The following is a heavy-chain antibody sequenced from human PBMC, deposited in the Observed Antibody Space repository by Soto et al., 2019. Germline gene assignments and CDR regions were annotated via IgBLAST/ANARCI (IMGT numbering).Heavy chain of an antibody. V-gene: IGHV4-59*08. CDR2: VYYTGST. CDR3: AGGTLERRLYYYYMDV. Sequence: SETLSLTCTVSGVSISNYYWSWIRQPPGKGLEWIGHVYYTGSTNYNPSLKSRVTISVDTSKNQFSLKLNSVTAADTAVYYCAGGTLERRLYYYYMDVWGKGTTVTVSS. J-gene: IGHJ6*03. CDR1: GVSISNYY. D-gene: IGHD1-1*01.